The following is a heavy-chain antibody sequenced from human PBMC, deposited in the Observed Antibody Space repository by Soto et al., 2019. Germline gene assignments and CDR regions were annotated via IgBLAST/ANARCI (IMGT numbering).Heavy chain of an antibody. CDR3: ARDGGRHSGGIDY. J-gene: IGHJ4*02. Sequence: QVQLVQSGAEVKKPGSSVKVSCKASGGTFSSYSINWVRQAPGQGLEWMGEIIPIFGTANYAQKFQGRVTITADASTSTAYLELSSLRSADTAVYYCARDGGRHSGGIDYWGQGTLVTVSS. CDR2: IIPIFGTA. V-gene: IGHV1-69*01. CDR1: GGTFSSYS. D-gene: IGHD1-26*01.